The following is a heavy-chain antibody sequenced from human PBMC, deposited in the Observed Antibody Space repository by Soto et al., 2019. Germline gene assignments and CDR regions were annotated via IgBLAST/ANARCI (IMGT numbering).Heavy chain of an antibody. V-gene: IGHV3-64D*08. Sequence: GGSLRLSCSASGFTFISYAMHWVRQAPWKGLEYVSAISSNGGSTYYADSVKGRFTISRDNSKNTLYLQMSSLRAEDTAVYYCVAEPSYSSSWYRWFDPWGQGTLVTVSS. D-gene: IGHD6-13*01. J-gene: IGHJ5*02. CDR3: VAEPSYSSSWYRWFDP. CDR1: GFTFISYA. CDR2: ISSNGGST.